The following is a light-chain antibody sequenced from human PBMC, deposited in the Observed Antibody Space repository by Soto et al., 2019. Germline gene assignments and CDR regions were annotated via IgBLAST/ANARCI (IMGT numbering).Light chain of an antibody. CDR3: QQYDDLPLT. V-gene: IGKV1-33*01. CDR1: QDISNS. Sequence: DIQMTQSPSSLSASVGDRVTITCQTSQDISNSLNWYQQKPGKAPKLLIYDVFNLEIGVPSRFSGSGSGTEFTFTISSLQPEDIATYYCQQYDDLPLTFGGGTKVEIK. CDR2: DVF. J-gene: IGKJ4*01.